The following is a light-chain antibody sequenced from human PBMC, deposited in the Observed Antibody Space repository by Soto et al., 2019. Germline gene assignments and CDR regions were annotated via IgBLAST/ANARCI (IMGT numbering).Light chain of an antibody. CDR3: RRYNNCHWT. CDR1: QGVSSD. CDR2: GAS. Sequence: EIVMTQSPATLSVSPGERATLSCRASQGVSSDLARYQQKPGQSPRLLIYGASTRATCIPARFSFSGYGIEFTLTISNLKSEDFEVSYCRRYNNCHWTGGQGTKAEIK. J-gene: IGKJ1*01. V-gene: IGKV3-15*01.